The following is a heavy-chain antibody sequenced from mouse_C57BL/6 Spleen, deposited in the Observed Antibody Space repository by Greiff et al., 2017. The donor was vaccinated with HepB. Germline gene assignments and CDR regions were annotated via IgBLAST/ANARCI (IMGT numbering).Heavy chain of an antibody. Sequence: QVHVKQSGAELARPGASVKLSCKASGYTFTSYGISWVKQRTGQGLEWIGEIYPRSGNTYYNEKFKGKATLTADKSSSTAYMELRSLTSEDSAVYFCARRDTTAVGYAMDYWGQGTSVTVSS. CDR1: GYTFTSYG. D-gene: IGHD1-2*01. CDR3: ARRDTTAVGYAMDY. V-gene: IGHV1-81*01. J-gene: IGHJ4*01. CDR2: IYPRSGNT.